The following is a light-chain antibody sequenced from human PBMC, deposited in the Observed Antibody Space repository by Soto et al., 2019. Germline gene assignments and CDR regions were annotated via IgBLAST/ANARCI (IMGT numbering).Light chain of an antibody. J-gene: IGKJ2*01. CDR3: QQYNIYYT. Sequence: DIQMTLSPSTLSASVGDRVTITCRASQSISSWLAWYQRKPGKAPKLLIYKASSLESGVPSRFSGSGSGTEFTLTISSLQPDDFATYYCQQYNIYYTFGQGTKLEIK. CDR2: KAS. CDR1: QSISSW. V-gene: IGKV1-5*03.